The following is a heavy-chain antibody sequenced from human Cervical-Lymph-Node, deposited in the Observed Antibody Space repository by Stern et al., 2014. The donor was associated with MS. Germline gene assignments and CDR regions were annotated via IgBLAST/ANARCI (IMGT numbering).Heavy chain of an antibody. V-gene: IGHV2-5*02. CDR2: IYLDDDE. CDR1: GFSFTTSGVG. D-gene: IGHD3-22*01. CDR3: ARGPSDYDSAGYYYGFDY. Sequence: QVTLQESGPTLVKPTQTLTLTCTFSGFSFTTSGVGVGWIRQPPGKALEWLALIYLDDDEHYSPSLRSRLTITKDTSKNQVVLTMTNMDPVDTATYYCARGPSDYDSAGYYYGFDYWGQGTLVTVSS. J-gene: IGHJ4*02.